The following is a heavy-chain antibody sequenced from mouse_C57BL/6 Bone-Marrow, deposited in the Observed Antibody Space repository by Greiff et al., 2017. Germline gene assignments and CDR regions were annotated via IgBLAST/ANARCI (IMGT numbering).Heavy chain of an antibody. CDR3: ASPPDYYGSSYWYFDV. CDR2: INPNNGGT. CDR1: GYTFTDYY. D-gene: IGHD1-1*01. Sequence: VQLQQSGPELVKPGASVKISCKASGYTFTDYYMNWVKQSHGKSLEWIGDINPNNGGTSYNQKFKGKATLTVDKSSSTAYMERRSLTSEDSAVYYCASPPDYYGSSYWYFDVWGTGTTVTVSS. J-gene: IGHJ1*03. V-gene: IGHV1-26*01.